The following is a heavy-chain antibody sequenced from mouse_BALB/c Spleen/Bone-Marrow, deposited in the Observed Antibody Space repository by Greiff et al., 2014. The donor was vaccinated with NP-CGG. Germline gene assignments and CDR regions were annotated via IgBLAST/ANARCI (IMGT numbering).Heavy chain of an antibody. CDR2: IGPANGNT. V-gene: IGHV14-3*02. CDR1: GFNIKDTY. D-gene: IGHD1-1*01. J-gene: IGHJ3*01. Sequence: VQLQQSGAELVKPGASVKLSCTASGFNIKDTYMYWVKQRPEQGLEWIGRIGPANGNTKYDPKFRDKATITADTSSNTAYLQLSSLTSEDTAVYYCARYYYGSSLFAYWGQGTLVTVSA. CDR3: ARYYYGSSLFAY.